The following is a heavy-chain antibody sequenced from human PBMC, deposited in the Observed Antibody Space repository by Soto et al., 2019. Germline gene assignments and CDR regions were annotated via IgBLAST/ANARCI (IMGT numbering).Heavy chain of an antibody. CDR2: IYYSGST. J-gene: IGHJ4*02. Sequence: SETLSLTCTVSGGSISSGGYYWSWIRQHPGKGLEWIGYIYYSGSTYYNPSLKSRVTISVDTSKNQFSLKLSSVTAADTAGYYCARVPHSDFWSGLYYFDYWGQGTLVTVSS. V-gene: IGHV4-31*03. CDR1: GGSISSGGYY. CDR3: ARVPHSDFWSGLYYFDY. D-gene: IGHD3-3*01.